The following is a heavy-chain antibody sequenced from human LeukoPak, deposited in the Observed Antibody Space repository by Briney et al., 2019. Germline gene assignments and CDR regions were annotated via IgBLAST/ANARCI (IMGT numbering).Heavy chain of an antibody. CDR3: ARANY. J-gene: IGHJ4*02. D-gene: IGHD2-8*01. V-gene: IGHV3-7*01. Sequence: GGSLRLSCAASGFTFSFYWMTWVRQAPGKGLEWVANIDQDGSEKYYVDSVKGRFTISRDNAKNSLFLQMNSLRGEDTALYYCARANYWGQGTLVTVSS. CDR1: GFTFSFYW. CDR2: IDQDGSEK.